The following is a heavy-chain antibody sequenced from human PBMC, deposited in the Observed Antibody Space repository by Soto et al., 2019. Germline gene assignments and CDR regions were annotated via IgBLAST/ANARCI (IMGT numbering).Heavy chain of an antibody. Sequence: GGSLTLSCAVSGFTFSSHWMHWVRQAPGKGLVWVSRINSDGSSTNYADSVKGRFTISRDNAKNTLYLQMNSLRADDTAVYYCARDSSPYYDFWSGFYTYFDYWGQGALVTVSS. V-gene: IGHV3-74*01. CDR2: INSDGSST. CDR3: ARDSSPYYDFWSGFYTYFDY. D-gene: IGHD3-3*01. J-gene: IGHJ4*02. CDR1: GFTFSSHW.